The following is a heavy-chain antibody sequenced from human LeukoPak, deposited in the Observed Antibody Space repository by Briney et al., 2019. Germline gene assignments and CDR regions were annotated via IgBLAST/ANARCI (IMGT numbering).Heavy chain of an antibody. CDR3: VRGTYYDFWTGDNNYYYYYMDV. CDR1: GYTFTSYD. Sequence: ASVKVSCKASGYTFTSYDINWVRQATGQGLEWMGWMNPNSGNTGYAQKFQGRVTITRNTSISTAYMELSGLRSEDTAVFYCVRGTYYDFWTGDNNYYYYYMDVWGDGTTVTVSS. J-gene: IGHJ6*03. CDR2: MNPNSGNT. D-gene: IGHD3-3*01. V-gene: IGHV1-8*03.